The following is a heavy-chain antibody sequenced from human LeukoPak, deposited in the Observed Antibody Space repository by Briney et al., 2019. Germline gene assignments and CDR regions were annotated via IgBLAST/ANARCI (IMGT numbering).Heavy chain of an antibody. J-gene: IGHJ4*02. Sequence: GRSLRLSCAASGFTFSSYAMHWVRQAPGKGLEWVAVISYDGSNKYYADSVKGRFTISRDNSKNTLYLQMNSLRAEDTAVYYCVKDLYYYDNSGYPGPEFDYWGQGTLVTVSS. CDR2: ISYDGSNK. V-gene: IGHV3-30*04. D-gene: IGHD3-22*01. CDR1: GFTFSSYA. CDR3: VKDLYYYDNSGYPGPEFDY.